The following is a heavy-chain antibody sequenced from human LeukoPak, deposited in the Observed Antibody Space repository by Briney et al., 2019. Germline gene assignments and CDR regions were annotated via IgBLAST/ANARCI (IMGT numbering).Heavy chain of an antibody. CDR3: ARTSPPGGSYGRYFDL. Sequence: GESLKISCKGSGYSFTNCWIGWVRQVPGKGLECMGIIYPGDSDTRYSPSFQGQVTISADKSISTAYLQWSSLKASDTAMYYCARTSPPGGSYGRYFDLWGRGTLLTVSS. J-gene: IGHJ2*01. V-gene: IGHV5-51*01. CDR2: IYPGDSDT. D-gene: IGHD1-26*01. CDR1: GYSFTNCW.